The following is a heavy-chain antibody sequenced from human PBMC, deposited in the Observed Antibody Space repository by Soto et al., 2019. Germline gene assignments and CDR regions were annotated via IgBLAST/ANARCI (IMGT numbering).Heavy chain of an antibody. V-gene: IGHV3-21*01. CDR1: GFTFSSYS. J-gene: IGHJ6*03. Sequence: GGSLRLSCAASGFTFSSYSMNWVRQAPGKGLEWVSSISSSSSYIYYADSVKGRFTISRDNAKNSLYLQMNSLRAEDTAVYYCAREAYYDYIWGSYRFYYYMDVWGKGTTVTVSS. CDR2: ISSSSSYI. CDR3: AREAYYDYIWGSYRFYYYMDV. D-gene: IGHD3-16*02.